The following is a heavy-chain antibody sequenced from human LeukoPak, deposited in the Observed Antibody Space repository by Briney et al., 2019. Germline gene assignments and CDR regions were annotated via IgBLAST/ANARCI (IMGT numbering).Heavy chain of an antibody. J-gene: IGHJ5*02. D-gene: IGHD3-22*01. V-gene: IGHV1-2*02. CDR3: ARDLKDYYDSSGYYMDRENWFDP. CDR1: GYTFTGYY. Sequence: GASVKVSCKASGYTFTGYYMHWVRQAPGQGLEWMGWINPNSGGTNYAQKFQGRVTMTRDTSISTAYMELSRLRSDDTAVYYCARDLKDYYDSSGYYMDRENWFDPWGQGTLVTVSS. CDR2: INPNSGGT.